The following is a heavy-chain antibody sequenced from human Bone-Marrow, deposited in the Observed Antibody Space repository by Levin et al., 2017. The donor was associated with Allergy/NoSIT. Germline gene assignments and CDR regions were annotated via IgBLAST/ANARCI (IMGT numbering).Heavy chain of an antibody. V-gene: IGHV4-31*03. CDR3: ARGLVGGLDY. Sequence: NASETLSLTCTVSGGSISSGGYYWSWIRQHPGKGLEWIGYIYYSGSTYYNPSLKSRVTISVDTSKNQFSLKLSSVTAADTAVYYCARGLVGGLDYWGQGTLVTVSS. J-gene: IGHJ4*02. CDR2: IYYSGST. D-gene: IGHD1-26*01. CDR1: GGSISSGGYY.